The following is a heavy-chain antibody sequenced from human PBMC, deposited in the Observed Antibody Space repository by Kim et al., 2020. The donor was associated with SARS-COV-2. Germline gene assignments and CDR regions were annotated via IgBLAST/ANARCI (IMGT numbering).Heavy chain of an antibody. Sequence: SVKVSCKASGGTFSSYAISWVRQAPGQGLEWMGGIIPIFGTANYAQKFQGRVTITADESTSTAYMELSSLRSEDTAVYYCARRIAARPGYYYGMDVWGQGATVTVSS. CDR2: IIPIFGTA. CDR3: ARRIAARPGYYYGMDV. D-gene: IGHD6-6*01. CDR1: GGTFSSYA. V-gene: IGHV1-69*13. J-gene: IGHJ6*02.